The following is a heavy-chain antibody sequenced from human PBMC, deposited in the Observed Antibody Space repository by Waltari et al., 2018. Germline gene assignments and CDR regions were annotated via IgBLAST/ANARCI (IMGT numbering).Heavy chain of an antibody. CDR1: GGTFSSYT. J-gene: IGHJ5*02. Sequence: QVQLVQSGAEVKQPGSSVKVSCKASGGTFSSYTISWVRQAPGQGLKWMGRIIPILGIANYAQKFQGRVTITADKSTSTAYMELSSLRSEDTAVYYCARVRSGYDITNWFDPWGQGTLVTVSS. CDR2: IIPILGIA. CDR3: ARVRSGYDITNWFDP. D-gene: IGHD3-9*01. V-gene: IGHV1-69*02.